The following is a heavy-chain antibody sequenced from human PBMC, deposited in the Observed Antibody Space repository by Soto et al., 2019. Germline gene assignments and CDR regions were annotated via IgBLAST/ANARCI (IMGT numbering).Heavy chain of an antibody. Sequence: SQTLSLTCVISWYSFSVNISGFNLIRQSPSRGLEWLGRTYYNSKWNNDYALSVKSRITINPDTSKNQFSLHLYSVTPADTAVYSCTGITWFRVMDVWGQGTAVTVSS. V-gene: IGHV6-1*01. J-gene: IGHJ6*02. D-gene: IGHD3-10*01. CDR2: TYYNSKWNN. CDR1: WYSFSVNISG. CDR3: TGITWFRVMDV.